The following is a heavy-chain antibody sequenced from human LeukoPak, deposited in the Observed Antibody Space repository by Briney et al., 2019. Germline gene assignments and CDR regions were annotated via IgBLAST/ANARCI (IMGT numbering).Heavy chain of an antibody. D-gene: IGHD2-15*01. J-gene: IGHJ5*02. CDR2: IIPIFGTA. CDR1: GGTFSSYA. Sequence: SVKVSCKASGGTFSSYAISWVRQAPGQGLEWMGGIIPIFGTANYAQKFQGRVTITADESTSTAYMELSSLRSEDTAVYYCARAYCSGGSCYRNWFDPWGQGTLVTVSS. V-gene: IGHV1-69*13. CDR3: ARAYCSGGSCYRNWFDP.